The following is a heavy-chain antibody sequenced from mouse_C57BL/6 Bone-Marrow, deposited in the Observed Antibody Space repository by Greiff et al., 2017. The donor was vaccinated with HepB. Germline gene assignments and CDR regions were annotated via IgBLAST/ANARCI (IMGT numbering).Heavy chain of an antibody. CDR3: ARRWRF. V-gene: IGHV5-6*02. Sequence: DVKLVESGGDLVKPGGSLKLSCAASGFTFSSYGMSWVRQTPDKRLEWVATISSGGSYTYYPDSVKGRFTISRDNAKNTLYLQMSSLKSEDTAMYYCARRWRFRGQGTSVTVSS. CDR1: GFTFSSYG. J-gene: IGHJ4*01. CDR2: ISSGGSYT.